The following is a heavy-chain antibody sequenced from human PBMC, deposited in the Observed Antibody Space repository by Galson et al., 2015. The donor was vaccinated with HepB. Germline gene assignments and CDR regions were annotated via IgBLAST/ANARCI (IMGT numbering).Heavy chain of an antibody. Sequence: SVKVSCKASGYTFTSYGISWVRQAPGQGLEWMGWISAYNGNTNYAQKLQGRVTMTTDTSTSTAYMELRSLRSDDTAVYYCARDWEDIVVVPAAIGQYYFDYWGQGTLVTVSS. V-gene: IGHV1-18*04. CDR3: ARDWEDIVVVPAAIGQYYFDY. CDR1: GYTFTSYG. D-gene: IGHD2-2*01. CDR2: ISAYNGNT. J-gene: IGHJ4*02.